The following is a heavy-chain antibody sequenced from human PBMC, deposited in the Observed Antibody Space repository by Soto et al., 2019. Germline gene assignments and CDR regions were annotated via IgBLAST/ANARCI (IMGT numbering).Heavy chain of an antibody. V-gene: IGHV4-34*01. J-gene: IGHJ4*02. CDR3: ARDKITGLFDY. CDR2: INHSGST. D-gene: IGHD2-8*02. CDR1: GGSFSGYY. Sequence: QGQLQQWGAGRLKPSETLSLTCAVYGGSFSGYYWTWIRQPPGTGLEWIGEINHSGSTNYNPSLKSRVTISVDTSKNQFSLKLTSVTAADTAVYYCARDKITGLFDYWGQGTLVTVSS.